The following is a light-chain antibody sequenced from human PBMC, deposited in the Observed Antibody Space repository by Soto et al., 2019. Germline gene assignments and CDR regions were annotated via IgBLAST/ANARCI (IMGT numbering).Light chain of an antibody. V-gene: IGKV3-15*01. CDR3: HQYYYWRT. J-gene: IGKJ1*01. CDR1: QNVNHD. Sequence: EVILTQSPATLSVSPGESVTLSCRASQNVNHDLAWYQQKAGQAPRILIYAASVRAPGIPVRFSGSGSATEFTLTIRSLESEDFAFYYCHQYYYWRTFGQGTKVEIK. CDR2: AAS.